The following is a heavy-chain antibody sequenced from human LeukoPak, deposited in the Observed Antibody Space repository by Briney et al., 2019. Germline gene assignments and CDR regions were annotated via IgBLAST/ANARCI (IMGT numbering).Heavy chain of an antibody. J-gene: IGHJ4*02. Sequence: EASVKVSCKSSGYTFTTYGITWVRQAPGQGLEWMGWIGTYNGNTNYAQKLQGRVTMTTDTSTSTAYMELRSLRSDDTAMYYCARDRMDTGTYFDYWGQGTLVTVSS. D-gene: IGHD5-18*01. V-gene: IGHV1-18*01. CDR1: GYTFTTYG. CDR2: IGTYNGNT. CDR3: ARDRMDTGTYFDY.